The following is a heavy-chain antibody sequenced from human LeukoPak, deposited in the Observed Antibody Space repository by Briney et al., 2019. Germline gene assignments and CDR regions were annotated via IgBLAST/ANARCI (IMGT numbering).Heavy chain of an antibody. V-gene: IGHV4-34*01. CDR1: GFTFSSYA. D-gene: IGHD2-15*01. CDR3: AREVYYSSGGSCFDFDY. J-gene: IGHJ4*02. CDR2: INHSGST. Sequence: GSLRLSCAGSGFTFSSYAMSWVRQAPGKGLEWIGEINHSGSTNYNPSLKSRVTISVDTSKNQFSLKLGSVTAADTAVYYCAREVYYSSGGSCFDFDYWGQGTLVTVSS.